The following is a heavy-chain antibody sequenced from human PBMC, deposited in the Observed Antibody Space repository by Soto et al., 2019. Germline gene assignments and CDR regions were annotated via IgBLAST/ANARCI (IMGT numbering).Heavy chain of an antibody. D-gene: IGHD2-15*01. CDR3: ARGLDEVVAATPDY. CDR1: GYTFTSYD. CDR2: MNPNSGNT. Sequence: ASVKVSCKASGYTFTSYDINWVRQATGQGLEWMGWMNPNSGNTGYAQKFQGRVTMTRNTSISTAYMELSSLRSEDTAVYYCARGLDEVVAATPDYWGQGTLVTVS. V-gene: IGHV1-8*01. J-gene: IGHJ4*02.